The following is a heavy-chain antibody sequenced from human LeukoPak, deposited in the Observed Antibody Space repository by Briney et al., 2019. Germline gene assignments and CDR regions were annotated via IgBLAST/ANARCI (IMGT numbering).Heavy chain of an antibody. D-gene: IGHD3-22*01. CDR1: GFTFSIYD. V-gene: IGHV3-73*01. J-gene: IGHJ4*02. Sequence: GGSLRLSCAASGFTFSIYDMHWVRQASGKGLEWVGRIRSKANNYATTYAASVKDRFTISRDDSKNTAYLQMHSLKTEDTAVYYCTRLGYNYDTSGNYWGQGTLVTVSS. CDR2: IRSKANNYAT. CDR3: TRLGYNYDTSGNY.